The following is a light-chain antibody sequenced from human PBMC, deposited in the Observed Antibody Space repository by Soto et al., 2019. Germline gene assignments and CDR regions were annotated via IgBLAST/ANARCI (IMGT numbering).Light chain of an antibody. CDR3: QSYDSSLSAHYV. CDR1: SSNIGATYD. CDR2: GNS. Sequence: QCVLTQPPSGSGAPGQRGSISCTGSSSNIGATYDVQWYQQLPGTAPKLLIYGNSNRPSGVPDRFSGSKSGTSASLAITGLQADDEADYYCQSYDSSLSAHYVFGTGTKVTVL. V-gene: IGLV1-40*01. J-gene: IGLJ1*01.